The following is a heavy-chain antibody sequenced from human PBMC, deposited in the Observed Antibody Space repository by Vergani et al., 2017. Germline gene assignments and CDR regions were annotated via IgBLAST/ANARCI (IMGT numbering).Heavy chain of an antibody. D-gene: IGHD1-26*01. CDR2: ISYDGSNK. CDR1: GFTFSSYA. V-gene: IGHV3-30-3*01. Sequence: QVQLVESGGGVVQPGRSLRLSCAASGFTFSSYAMHWVRQAPGKGLEWVAVISYDGSNKYYADSVKGRFTISRDNSKNTLYLQMNSLRAEDTAVYYCARDSPRRWELSYYYYYMDVWGKGTTVTVSS. J-gene: IGHJ6*03. CDR3: ARDSPRRWELSYYYYYMDV.